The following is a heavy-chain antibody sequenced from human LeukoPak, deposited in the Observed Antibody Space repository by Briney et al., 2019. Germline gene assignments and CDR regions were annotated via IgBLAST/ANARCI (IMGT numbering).Heavy chain of an antibody. CDR3: AREPDAGSGRYRAYFDY. Sequence: PSGTPSLTCAVSGGSISSSNWWSWVRQPPGKGLEWIGEIYHSGSTNYNPSLKSRVTISVDKSKNQFSLKLSSVTAADTAVYYCAREPDAGSGRYRAYFDYWGQGTLATVSS. CDR2: IYHSGST. D-gene: IGHD1-26*01. CDR1: GGSISSSNW. V-gene: IGHV4-4*02. J-gene: IGHJ4*02.